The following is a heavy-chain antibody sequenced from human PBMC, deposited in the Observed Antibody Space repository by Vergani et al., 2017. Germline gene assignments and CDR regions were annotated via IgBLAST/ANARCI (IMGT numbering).Heavy chain of an antibody. J-gene: IGHJ4*02. D-gene: IGHD2-15*01. CDR3: ARGGKGIIMVVPSTHL. CDR1: GFSFGNYA. V-gene: IGHV3-30-3*01. Sequence: VQLVESGGGLVQPGGSLRLSCVASGFSFGNYAMHWVRQAPGKGLEWVGVISYDGTEKKYADSVNGRFTISRDNSKKMMSLQMNSLRVEDTAVYYCARGGKGIIMVVPSTHLWGQGTQVSVS. CDR2: ISYDGTEK.